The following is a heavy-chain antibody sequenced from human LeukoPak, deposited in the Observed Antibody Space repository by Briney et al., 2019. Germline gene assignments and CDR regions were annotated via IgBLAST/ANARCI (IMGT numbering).Heavy chain of an antibody. V-gene: IGHV3-15*01. CDR2: IKSKTDGGTT. CDR3: TLPHVDTAMVPNLYAFDI. Sequence: GGSLRLSCAASGFTFSNAWMSWVRQAPGKGLEWVGRIKSKTDGGTTDYAAPVKGRFTISRDDSKNTLYLQMNSLKTEDTAVYYCTLPHVDTAMVPNLYAFDIWGKGTMVTAAS. D-gene: IGHD5-18*01. CDR1: GFTFSNAW. J-gene: IGHJ3*02.